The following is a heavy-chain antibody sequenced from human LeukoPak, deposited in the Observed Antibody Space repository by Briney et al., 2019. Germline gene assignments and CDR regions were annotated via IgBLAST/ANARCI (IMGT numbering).Heavy chain of an antibody. D-gene: IGHD3-10*01. CDR2: ISSSGSTV. CDR3: ARNMVRGVPTFDY. Sequence: GGSLRLSCAASGFTFSSYEMNWVRQAPGKGLEWVSYISSSGSTVYYADSVKGRFTISRDNAKNSLYLQMNSLRAEDTAVYYCARNMVRGVPTFDYWGQGTLVTVSS. CDR1: GFTFSSYE. V-gene: IGHV3-48*03. J-gene: IGHJ4*02.